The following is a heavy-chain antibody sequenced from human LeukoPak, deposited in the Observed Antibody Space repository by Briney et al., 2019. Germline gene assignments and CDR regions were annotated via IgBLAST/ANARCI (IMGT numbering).Heavy chain of an antibody. Sequence: GGSLRLSCAASGFTFSGSAMHWVRQASGKGLEWVGRIRSKANSYATAYAASVKGRFTISRDDSKNTAYLQMNSLNPEDKDVYYCTTPLGGSTWTRDSWGQGTLVTVSS. CDR1: GFTFSGSA. D-gene: IGHD6-13*01. CDR3: TTPLGGSTWTRDS. V-gene: IGHV3-73*01. J-gene: IGHJ4*02. CDR2: IRSKANSYAT.